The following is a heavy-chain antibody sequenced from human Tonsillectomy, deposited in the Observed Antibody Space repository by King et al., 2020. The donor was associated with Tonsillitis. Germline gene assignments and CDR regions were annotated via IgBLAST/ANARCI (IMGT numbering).Heavy chain of an antibody. CDR2: IRSKAYGGTR. V-gene: IGHV3-49*04. CDR1: GFTFGDYA. Sequence: VQLVESGGGLVQPGRSLTLSCTVSGFTFGDYAMTWVRQAPGKGPEWVGFIRSKAYGGTREYGASVKGRFTISRDDSKSIAYLQMNSLKTEDTAIYYCSTGSGSYYVPLEYWGHGTLVSVSS. D-gene: IGHD3-10*01. J-gene: IGHJ4*01. CDR3: STGSGSYYVPLEY.